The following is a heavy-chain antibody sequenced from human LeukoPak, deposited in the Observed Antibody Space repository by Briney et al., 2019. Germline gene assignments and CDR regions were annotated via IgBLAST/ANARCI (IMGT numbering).Heavy chain of an antibody. Sequence: PGGSLRLSCAASGFTFSDYYMSWIRQAPGKGLEWVSGVSGSGGSTYYADSVKGRFTISRDNSKSTLYLQMTSLSAEDTAVYYCAKAAVTGTRYHFDYWGQGTLVTVSS. V-gene: IGHV3-23*01. CDR2: VSGSGGST. CDR1: GFTFSDYY. J-gene: IGHJ4*02. CDR3: AKAAVTGTRYHFDY. D-gene: IGHD6-19*01.